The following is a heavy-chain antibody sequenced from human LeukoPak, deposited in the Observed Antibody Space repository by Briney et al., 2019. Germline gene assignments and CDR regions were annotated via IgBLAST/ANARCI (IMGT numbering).Heavy chain of an antibody. D-gene: IGHD3-10*01. Sequence: GRSLGLSCAASGFTFSSYAMHWVRQAPGKGLEWVAVISYDGSNKYYADSVKGRFTISRDNSKNTLYLQMNSLRAEDTAVYYCARDRRGFGELLLAFDYWGQGTLVTVSS. CDR1: GFTFSSYA. CDR2: ISYDGSNK. CDR3: ARDRRGFGELLLAFDY. V-gene: IGHV3-30-3*01. J-gene: IGHJ4*02.